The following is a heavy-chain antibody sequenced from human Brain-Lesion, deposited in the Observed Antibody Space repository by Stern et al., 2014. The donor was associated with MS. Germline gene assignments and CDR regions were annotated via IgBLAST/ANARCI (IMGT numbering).Heavy chain of an antibody. J-gene: IGHJ6*02. CDR1: GGSISSGGYY. CDR3: ARGRVVPGFQYYATDV. CDR2: ILNSGST. V-gene: IGHV4-61*02. Sequence: QLQLQESGPGLVKPSQTLSLSCTASGGSISSGGYYWSWLRPPAGKGLEWIRRILNSGSTNYHPPLKSRVTISIDPSTNPFSLRLNSLTAADTAVYYCARGRVVPGFQYYATDVWGQGTTVIVSS. D-gene: IGHD2-2*01.